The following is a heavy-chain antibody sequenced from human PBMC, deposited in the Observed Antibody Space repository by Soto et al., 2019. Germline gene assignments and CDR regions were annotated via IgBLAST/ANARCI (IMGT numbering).Heavy chain of an antibody. Sequence: GESLKISCKGSGYSFTSYWISWGRQMPGKGLEGMGRIDPSDSYTNYSPSCQGHVTISADKSISTAYLQWSSPKAWDTAWYYCARRPQAPGRSLHSYGMEVGAQGPRLTASS. V-gene: IGHV5-10-1*01. CDR1: GYSFTSYW. J-gene: IGHJ6*02. D-gene: IGHD6-6*01. CDR3: ARRPQAPGRSLHSYGMEV. CDR2: IDPSDSYT.